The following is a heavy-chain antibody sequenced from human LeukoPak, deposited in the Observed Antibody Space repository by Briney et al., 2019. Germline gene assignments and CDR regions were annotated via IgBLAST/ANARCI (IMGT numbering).Heavy chain of an antibody. CDR2: ISSSSSYI. V-gene: IGHV3-21*01. CDR3: AREGGGDAFDI. D-gene: IGHD2-15*01. Sequence: GGSLRLSCAASGFTFSSYSMNWVRQAPGKGLEWVSSISSSSSYIYYADSVKGRFTISRDNAKNSLYLQRNSLRAEDTAVYYCAREGGGDAFDIWGQGTMVTVSS. J-gene: IGHJ3*02. CDR1: GFTFSSYS.